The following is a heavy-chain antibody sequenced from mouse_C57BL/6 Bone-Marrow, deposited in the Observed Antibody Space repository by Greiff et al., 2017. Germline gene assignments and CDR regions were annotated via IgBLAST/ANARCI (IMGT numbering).Heavy chain of an antibody. CDR2: INPSTGGT. CDR3: ARRLDSSGYVGWFAY. Sequence: VQLQQSGLELVKPGASVKISCKAYGYSFTGYYMNWVKQSPEKSLEWIGEINPSTGGTTYNQKFKAKGTLTVDKSSSTAYMQLKSLTSEDSAVYYCARRLDSSGYVGWFAYWGQETLVTVSA. V-gene: IGHV1-42*01. D-gene: IGHD3-2*02. CDR1: GYSFTGYY. J-gene: IGHJ3*01.